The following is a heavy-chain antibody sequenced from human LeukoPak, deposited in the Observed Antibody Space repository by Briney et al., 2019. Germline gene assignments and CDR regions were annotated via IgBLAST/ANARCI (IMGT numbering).Heavy chain of an antibody. CDR3: AGTYYYDSSGYPSRLNAFDI. D-gene: IGHD3-22*01. Sequence: PPETLSLTCTVSGGSVSSGSYYWSWIRQPPGKGLEWIGYIYYSGSTNYNPSLKSRVTISVDTSKNQFSLKLSSVTAADTAVYYCAGTYYYDSSGYPSRLNAFDIWGQGTMVTVSS. J-gene: IGHJ3*02. CDR1: GGSVSSGSYY. CDR2: IYYSGST. V-gene: IGHV4-61*01.